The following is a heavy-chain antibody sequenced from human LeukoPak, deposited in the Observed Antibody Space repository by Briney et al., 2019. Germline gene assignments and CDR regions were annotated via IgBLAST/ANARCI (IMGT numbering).Heavy chain of an antibody. V-gene: IGHV3-7*01. CDR3: ARDRLLSGSYRLFDY. CDR2: IKQDGSEK. D-gene: IGHD1-26*01. J-gene: IGHJ4*02. Sequence: GGSLRLSCAASGFTFSSYWMSWVRQAPGKGLEWVANIKQDGSEKYYVDSVKGRFTISRDNAKNSLYLQMNSLRAEDTAVYYCARDRLLSGSYRLFDYWGQGTLVTVSS. CDR1: GFTFSSYW.